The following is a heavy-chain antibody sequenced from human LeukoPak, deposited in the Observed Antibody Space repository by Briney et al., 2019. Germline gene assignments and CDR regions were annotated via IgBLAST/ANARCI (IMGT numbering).Heavy chain of an antibody. CDR1: GGSISTSNYY. CDR3: ARRTILTGSDY. Sequence: SETLSLTCTVSGGSISTSNYYWGWIRQPPGKGLEWIGNIFYSGSTYYSPSLKSRVTISVDTSKNQFSLKLSSVTAADTAVYYCARRTILTGSDYWGQGTLVTVSS. CDR2: IFYSGST. V-gene: IGHV4-39*01. J-gene: IGHJ4*02. D-gene: IGHD3-9*01.